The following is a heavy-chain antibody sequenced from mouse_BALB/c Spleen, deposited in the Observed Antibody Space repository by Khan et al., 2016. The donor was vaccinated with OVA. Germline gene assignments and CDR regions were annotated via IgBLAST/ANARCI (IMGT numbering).Heavy chain of an antibody. V-gene: IGHV14-1*02. CDR3: ARRGYGNDWFAY. J-gene: IGHJ3*01. CDR1: GFNIKDYY. Sequence: VQLQQSGAELVRPGALVKLSCKASGFNIKDYYMLWVKQRPEQGLEWIGWIDPENGNTIYDPKFQAKASITADTSSNTAYLQLSSLTSEDTAVYYCARRGYGNDWFAYWGQGTLVTVSA. CDR2: IDPENGNT. D-gene: IGHD2-1*01.